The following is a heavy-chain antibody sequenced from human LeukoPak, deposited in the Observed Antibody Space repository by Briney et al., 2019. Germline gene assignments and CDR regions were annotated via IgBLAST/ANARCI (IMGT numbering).Heavy chain of an antibody. Sequence: QPGGSLRLSCAASGFTFSSFRMHWVRQAPGKGLVWVSRINSDGSSTNYADSVKGRFTISRDNAKNTLYLQMNSLRAEDTAVYYCARLSMAEKRNYWGQGTLVTVSS. CDR3: ARLSMAEKRNY. V-gene: IGHV3-74*01. D-gene: IGHD5-24*01. CDR2: INSDGSST. CDR1: GFTFSSFR. J-gene: IGHJ4*02.